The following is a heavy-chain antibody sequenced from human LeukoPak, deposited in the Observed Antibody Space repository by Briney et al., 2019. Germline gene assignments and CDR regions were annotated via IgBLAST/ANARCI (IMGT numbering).Heavy chain of an antibody. J-gene: IGHJ3*02. CDR3: ASQGRGYCSGGSCYGEAFDI. Sequence: GGSLRLSCAASGFTFSSYAMSWVRQAPGKGLEWVSVIYSGGSTYYADSVKGRFTISRHNSKNTLYLQMNSLRAEDTAVYYCASQGRGYCSGGSCYGEAFDIWGQGTMVTVSS. CDR2: IYSGGST. D-gene: IGHD2-15*01. CDR1: GFTFSSYA. V-gene: IGHV3-53*04.